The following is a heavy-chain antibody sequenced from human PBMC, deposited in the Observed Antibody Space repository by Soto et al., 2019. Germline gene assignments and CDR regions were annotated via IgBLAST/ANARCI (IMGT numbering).Heavy chain of an antibody. Sequence: QVQLVQSGAEVKKPGSSVKVSCKASGGTFSSYAISWVRQAPGQGLEWMGGIIPIFGTANYAQKFQGRVTITADESTSTAYMELSSLRSEDTAVYYCARGGVWYSSSWPDAFDIWGQGTMVTVSS. CDR3: ARGGVWYSSSWPDAFDI. J-gene: IGHJ3*02. D-gene: IGHD6-13*01. CDR1: GGTFSSYA. CDR2: IIPIFGTA. V-gene: IGHV1-69*01.